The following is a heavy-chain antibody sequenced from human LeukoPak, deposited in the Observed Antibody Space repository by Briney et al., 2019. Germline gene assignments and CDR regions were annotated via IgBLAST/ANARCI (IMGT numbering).Heavy chain of an antibody. J-gene: IGHJ4*02. D-gene: IGHD5-18*01. CDR2: ISRNSGSI. Sequence: PGGSLRLSCAASGFTFDDYAMHWVRQAPGKGLEWVSGISRNSGSIGYADSVKGRFTISRDNAKNSLYLQMNSLRAEDTALYYCAKDFTAMVRGGDYWGQGTLVTVSS. CDR1: GFTFDDYA. V-gene: IGHV3-9*01. CDR3: AKDFTAMVRGGDY.